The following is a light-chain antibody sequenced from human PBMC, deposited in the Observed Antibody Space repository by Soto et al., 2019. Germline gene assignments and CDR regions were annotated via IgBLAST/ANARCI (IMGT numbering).Light chain of an antibody. CDR2: GAS. Sequence: EIVMTQSPASLSVSPGERVTLSCRASQSVRSELAWYQQKSGQPPRLLIYGASTRATGIPARFSGSGSGTEFTLTINDLQSEDFAVYYCQHYGTSLYTFGQGTKLEIK. V-gene: IGKV3-15*01. CDR1: QSVRSE. J-gene: IGKJ2*01. CDR3: QHYGTSLYT.